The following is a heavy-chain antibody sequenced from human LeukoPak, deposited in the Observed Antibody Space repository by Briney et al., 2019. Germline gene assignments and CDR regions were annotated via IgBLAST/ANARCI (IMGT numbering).Heavy chain of an antibody. V-gene: IGHV3-11*01. CDR1: GFKFRDYY. J-gene: IGHJ5*02. D-gene: IGHD3-22*01. CDR2: ISMSGSVI. CDR3: ARGGWSRGWFDP. Sequence: GGSLRLSCAASGFKFRDYYMSWIRQAPGKGLEWISYISMSGSVIQYSDSVKGRFTTSRDNVKNSLHLQMDSLRVDDTAVYYCARGGWSRGWFDPWGRGTLVSVSS.